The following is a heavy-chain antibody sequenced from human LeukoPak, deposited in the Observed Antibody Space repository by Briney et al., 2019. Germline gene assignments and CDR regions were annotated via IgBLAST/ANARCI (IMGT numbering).Heavy chain of an antibody. Sequence: PGGSLRLSCAASGFTLNNAWMSWVCQAPGKGLEWLGRIKRETDGGTIDYAAPVKGRFTISRDDSRNTLYLRMDSLKIEDTAVYYCTTDRYYDNSELQFQHWGQGTLVTVSS. CDR1: GFTLNNAW. CDR2: IKRETDGGTI. J-gene: IGHJ1*01. CDR3: TTDRYYDNSELQFQH. D-gene: IGHD3-22*01. V-gene: IGHV3-15*01.